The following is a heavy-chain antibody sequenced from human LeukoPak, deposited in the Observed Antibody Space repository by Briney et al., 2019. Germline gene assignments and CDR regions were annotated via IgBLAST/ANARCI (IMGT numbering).Heavy chain of an antibody. CDR2: ISGSGGST. D-gene: IGHD6-13*01. CDR3: AKAPPGYSSSWYGGYYFDY. J-gene: IGHJ4*02. Sequence: GGSLRLSCAASGFTFSSYAMRWVRQAPGKGLEGVSAISGSGGSTYYADSVKGRFTISRDNSKNTLYLQMNSLRAEDTAVYYCAKAPPGYSSSWYGGYYFDYWGQGTLVTVSS. CDR1: GFTFSSYA. V-gene: IGHV3-23*01.